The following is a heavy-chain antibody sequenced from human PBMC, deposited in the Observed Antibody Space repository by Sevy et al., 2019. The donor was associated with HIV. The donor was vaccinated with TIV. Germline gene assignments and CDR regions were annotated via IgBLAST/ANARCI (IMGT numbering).Heavy chain of an antibody. V-gene: IGHV3-21*01. J-gene: IGHJ6*03. Sequence: GGSLRLSCAASGFTFSSYSMNWVRQAPGKGLEWVSSISSSSSYIYYADSVKGRFTISRDNAKNSLYLQMNSLRAEDTAVYYCAREGGFDYYYYMDVWGKGTTVTGSS. D-gene: IGHD3-16*01. CDR3: AREGGFDYYYYMDV. CDR2: ISSSSSYI. CDR1: GFTFSSYS.